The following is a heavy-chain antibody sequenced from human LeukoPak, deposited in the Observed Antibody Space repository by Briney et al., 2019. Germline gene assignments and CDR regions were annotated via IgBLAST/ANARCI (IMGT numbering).Heavy chain of an antibody. CDR2: INPNSGGT. J-gene: IGHJ4*02. V-gene: IGHV1-2*04. Sequence: GASVKVSCKTSGYTFTGHYMHWVRLAPGQGLEWMGWINPNSGGTNYAEKFQGWLTMTRDTSISTLYMEMSRLRSDDTAVYYCAREYSSSWFDYWGQGTLVTVSS. CDR3: AREYSSSWFDY. D-gene: IGHD6-13*01. CDR1: GYTFTGHY.